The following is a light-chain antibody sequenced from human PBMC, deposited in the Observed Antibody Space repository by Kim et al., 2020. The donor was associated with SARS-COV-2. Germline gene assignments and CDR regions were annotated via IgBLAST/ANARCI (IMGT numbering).Light chain of an antibody. CDR3: AAWDDSLRGPV. J-gene: IGLJ3*02. CDR2: RNN. V-gene: IGLV1-47*01. Sequence: QSVLTQPPSASGTPGQRVSISCSGSGSNIGSNYVYWYQQLRGTAPNLLIYRNNQRPSGVPDRYSGSKSDTSASLAISGLRSEDESDYYCAAWDDSLRGPVFGGGTQLTVL. CDR1: GSNIGSNY.